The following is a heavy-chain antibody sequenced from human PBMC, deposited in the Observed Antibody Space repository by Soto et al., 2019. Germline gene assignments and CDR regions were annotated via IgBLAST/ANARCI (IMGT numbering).Heavy chain of an antibody. CDR1: GGSISTAGYY. Sequence: QLQLQESGPGLVKPSETLSLSCTVSGGSISTAGYYWGWIRQSPGKGLEWIGSIYYSGNTYYNPSLKSRVTISVYTSKNQFSRQMSSVTAADTALYYCARRRHGYPHNWFDPCGQGTLVTVSS. CDR2: IYYSGNT. V-gene: IGHV4-39*01. J-gene: IGHJ5*02. D-gene: IGHD6-25*01. CDR3: ARRRHGYPHNWFDP.